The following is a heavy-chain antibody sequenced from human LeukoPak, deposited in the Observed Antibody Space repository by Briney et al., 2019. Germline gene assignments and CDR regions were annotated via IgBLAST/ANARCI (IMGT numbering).Heavy chain of an antibody. D-gene: IGHD2-15*01. CDR2: IKQDGSEI. CDR1: GSSFDTYW. CDR3: ARDRGYCSGGTCYGLYCEY. V-gene: IGHV3-7*01. Sequence: PGGSLRLSCAASGSSFDTYWMSWVRQAPGKGLAWVANIKQDGSEIYSVDSVKGRFTISRDNAKNSLFLQMNNLRAEDTAVYYCARDRGYCSGGTCYGLYCEYWGQGTLVTVSS. J-gene: IGHJ4*02.